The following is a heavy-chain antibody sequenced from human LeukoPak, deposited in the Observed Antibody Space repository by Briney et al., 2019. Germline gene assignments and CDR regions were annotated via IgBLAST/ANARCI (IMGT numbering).Heavy chain of an antibody. V-gene: IGHV1-46*01. J-gene: IGHJ5*02. Sequence: ASVKVSCKASGYTFTSYYMHWVRQAPGQGLEWMGIINPSGGSTNYAQKFQGRVTITADESTSTAYMELSSLRSEDTAVYYCARATVTTYNWFDPWDQGTLVTVSS. D-gene: IGHD4-17*01. CDR3: ARATVTTYNWFDP. CDR1: GYTFTSYY. CDR2: INPSGGST.